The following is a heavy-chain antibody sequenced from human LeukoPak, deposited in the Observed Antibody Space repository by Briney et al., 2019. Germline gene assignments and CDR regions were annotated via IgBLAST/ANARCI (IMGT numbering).Heavy chain of an antibody. CDR1: GYTFTSYG. J-gene: IGHJ5*02. Sequence: VASVKVSCKASGYTFTSYGISWVRQAPGQGLEWMGWISAYDGNTNYAQKLQGRVTMTTDTSTSTAYMELRSLRSDDTAVYYCARDRNGEGWFDPWGQGTLVTVSS. D-gene: IGHD4-11*01. V-gene: IGHV1-18*01. CDR2: ISAYDGNT. CDR3: ARDRNGEGWFDP.